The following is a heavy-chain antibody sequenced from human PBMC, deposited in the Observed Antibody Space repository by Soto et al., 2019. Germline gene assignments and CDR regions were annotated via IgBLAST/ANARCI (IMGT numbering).Heavy chain of an antibody. J-gene: IGHJ6*02. CDR2: IYPGDSDT. Sequence: PGESLKISCKGSGYTFSNYWINWVRQMPGKGLEWMGIIYPGDSDTKYSPSFQGQVTISADKSISTAYLQWSSLKASDTAIYYCARHETASLYHYYYGMDVWGQGITVTVYS. D-gene: IGHD5-18*01. CDR1: GYTFSNYW. CDR3: ARHETASLYHYYYGMDV. V-gene: IGHV5-51*01.